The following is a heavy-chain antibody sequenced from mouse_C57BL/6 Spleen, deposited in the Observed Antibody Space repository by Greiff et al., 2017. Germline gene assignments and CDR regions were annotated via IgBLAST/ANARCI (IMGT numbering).Heavy chain of an antibody. D-gene: IGHD1-1*01. CDR1: GFTFSDYY. V-gene: IGHV5-16*01. CDR2: INYDGSST. J-gene: IGHJ2*01. CDR3: ARDSYYYGSAFDD. Sequence: DVMLVESEGGLVQPGSSMKLSCTASGFTFSDYYMAWVRQVPEKGLEWVANINYDGSSTYYLDSLKSRFIISRDNAKNILYLQMSSLKSEDTATYYCARDSYYYGSAFDDWGQGTTLTVSS.